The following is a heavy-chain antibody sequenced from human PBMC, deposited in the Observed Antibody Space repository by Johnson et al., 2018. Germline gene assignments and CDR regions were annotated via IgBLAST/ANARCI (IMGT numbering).Heavy chain of an antibody. J-gene: IGHJ6*02. CDR2: VNPSGGGT. CDR1: GYSFTNHY. CDR3: AGDDIVAVGADAPAYYFGMDV. Sequence: VQLVESGAEVKKPGASVKVSCKASGYSFTNHYMHWVRQAPGQGLEWMGIVNPSGGGTTNAQKFQGRVTISADETTTPAYMEPSSLRSEDTAVYYCAGDDIVAVGADAPAYYFGMDVWGQGTTVTVSS. D-gene: IGHD2-15*01. V-gene: IGHV1-46*01.